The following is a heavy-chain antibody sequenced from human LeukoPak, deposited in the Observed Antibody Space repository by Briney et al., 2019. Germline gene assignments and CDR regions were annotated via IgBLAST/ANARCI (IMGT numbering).Heavy chain of an antibody. CDR2: VNHSGSP. CDR3: ARHLPTTPRSFDY. V-gene: IGHV4-34*01. Sequence: SETLSLTCAVYGGSFSGYYWSWIRQPPGKGLEWIGEVNHSGSPNYSPSLKSRVTISVDTSKIQFSLKLNSVTAADTAVYYCARHLPTTPRSFDYWGQGTLVTVSS. J-gene: IGHJ4*02. CDR1: GGSFSGYY. D-gene: IGHD1-26*01.